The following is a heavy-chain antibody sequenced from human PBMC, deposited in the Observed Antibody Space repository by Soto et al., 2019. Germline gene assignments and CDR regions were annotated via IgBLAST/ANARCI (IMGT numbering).Heavy chain of an antibody. CDR2: IHYSGST. J-gene: IGHJ5*02. CDR3: ARAISWGRYQPINWFDP. CDR1: GGSISSSSYY. Sequence: QLQLQESGPGLVKPSETLSLTCTVSGGSISSSSYYWGWIRQPPGKGLEWIGSIHYSGSTYYNPSLKSRVTISVDTSKNQFSLKLSSVTAADTAIYYCARAISWGRYQPINWFDPWGQGTLVTVSS. V-gene: IGHV4-39*01. D-gene: IGHD3-16*02.